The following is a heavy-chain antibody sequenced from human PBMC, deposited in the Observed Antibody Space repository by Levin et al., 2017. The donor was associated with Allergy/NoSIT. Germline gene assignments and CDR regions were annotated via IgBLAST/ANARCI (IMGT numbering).Heavy chain of an antibody. CDR1: GFTFSSYA. CDR3: ARGKVLLDTAMVTGAFDI. V-gene: IGHV3-30-3*01. Sequence: LSLTCAASGFTFSSYAMHWVRQAPGKGLEWVAVISYDGSNKYYADSVKGRFTISRDNSKNTLYLQMNSLRAEDTAVYYCARGKVLLDTAMVTGAFDIWGQGTMVTVSS. J-gene: IGHJ3*02. D-gene: IGHD5-18*01. CDR2: ISYDGSNK.